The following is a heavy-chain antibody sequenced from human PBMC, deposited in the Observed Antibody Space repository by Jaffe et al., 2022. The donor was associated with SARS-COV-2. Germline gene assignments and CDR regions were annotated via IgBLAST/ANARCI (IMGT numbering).Heavy chain of an antibody. V-gene: IGHV5-51*01. CDR1: GYTFTSYW. D-gene: IGHD3-10*01. CDR2: INPSDSDA. CDR3: ARLAGGYLHH. Sequence: EVQLVQSGAEVKKPGESLKISCQGSGYTFTSYWIGWVRQMPGKGLEWMGIINPSDSDAKYSPSFQGQVTMSADKSTNTAYLEWSSLKASDSAMYYCARLAGGYLHHWGQGSLVIVSS. J-gene: IGHJ1*01.